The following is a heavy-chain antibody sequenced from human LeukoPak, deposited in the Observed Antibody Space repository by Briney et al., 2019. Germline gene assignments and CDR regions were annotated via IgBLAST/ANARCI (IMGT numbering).Heavy chain of an antibody. J-gene: IGHJ4*02. CDR3: ARGRVVPAAMGFDY. Sequence: PSETLSLTCTVSGGSISSYHWSWIRQPPGKGLEWIGYIYYSGGTNYNPSLKSRVTISVDTSKNQFSLKLSSVTAADTAVYYCARGRVVPAAMGFDYWGQGTLVTVSS. V-gene: IGHV4-59*01. CDR1: GGSISSYH. D-gene: IGHD2-2*01. CDR2: IYYSGGT.